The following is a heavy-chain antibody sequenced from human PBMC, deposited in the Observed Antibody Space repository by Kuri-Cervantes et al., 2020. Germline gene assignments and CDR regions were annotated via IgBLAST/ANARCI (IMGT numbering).Heavy chain of an antibody. CDR2: IYYSGST. V-gene: IGHV4-39*01. CDR3: ARISIVGAIADY. Sequence: GSLRLSCTVSGGSISSGSYYWSWIRQPPGKGLEWIGSIYYSGSTYYNPSLKSRVTISVDTSKNQFSLKLSSVTAADTAVYYRARISIVGAIADYWGQGTLVTVSS. CDR1: GGSISSGSYY. J-gene: IGHJ4*02. D-gene: IGHD1-26*01.